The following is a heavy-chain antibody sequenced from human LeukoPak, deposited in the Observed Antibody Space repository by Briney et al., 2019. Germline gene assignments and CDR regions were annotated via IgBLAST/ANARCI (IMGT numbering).Heavy chain of an antibody. J-gene: IGHJ3*02. Sequence: SETLSLTCTVSGYSISSNYYWGWIRQPPGKGLEWIGNIFYSGSTYYSPSLKSRVTISLDTSRNQFSPKLNSVTAADTAVYYCAKSNGYGLVDIWGQGTMVTVSS. CDR3: AKSNGYGLVDI. CDR1: GYSISSNYY. V-gene: IGHV4-38-2*02. CDR2: IFYSGST. D-gene: IGHD3-10*01.